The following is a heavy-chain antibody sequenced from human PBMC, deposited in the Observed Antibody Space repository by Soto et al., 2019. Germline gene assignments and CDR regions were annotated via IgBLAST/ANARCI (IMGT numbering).Heavy chain of an antibody. D-gene: IGHD3-22*01. CDR1: GFTFSSYW. Sequence: EVQLVESGGGLVQPGGSLRLSCAASGFTFSSYWMHWVRQAPGKGLVWVSRINSDGSSTSYADSVKGRFTISRDNAKTRLYLQMNSLRAEDTAVYYCARPMMATLDAFDIWGQGTMVTVSS. CDR3: ARPMMATLDAFDI. CDR2: INSDGSST. V-gene: IGHV3-74*01. J-gene: IGHJ3*02.